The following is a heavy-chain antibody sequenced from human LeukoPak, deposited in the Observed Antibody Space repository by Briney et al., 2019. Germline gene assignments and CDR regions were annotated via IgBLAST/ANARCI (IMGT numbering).Heavy chain of an antibody. Sequence: GGSLRLSCAASGFTFSSYAMNWVRQAPGKGLEWVSAISGSGAGTYYADSVKGRFTISRDNSKNTLYLQMNSLRADDTAVYYCAKDWPSEWLQLPDYDAFDIWGQGTMVTVSS. CDR2: ISGSGAGT. D-gene: IGHD6-19*01. CDR3: AKDWPSEWLQLPDYDAFDI. V-gene: IGHV3-23*01. J-gene: IGHJ3*02. CDR1: GFTFSSYA.